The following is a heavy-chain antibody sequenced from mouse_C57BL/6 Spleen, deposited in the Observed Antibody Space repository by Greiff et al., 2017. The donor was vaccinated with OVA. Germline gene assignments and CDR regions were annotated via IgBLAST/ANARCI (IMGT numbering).Heavy chain of an antibody. V-gene: IGHV1-64*01. CDR2: IHPNSGST. CDR3: ARLRYGNKYAMDY. Sequence: QVQLQQPGAELVKPGASVKLSCKASGYTFTSYWMHWVKQRPGQGLEWIGMIHPNSGSTNYNEKFKSKATLTVDKSSSTAYMQLSSLTSEDSAVYYCARLRYGNKYAMDYWGQGTSVTVSS. D-gene: IGHD2-10*02. J-gene: IGHJ4*01. CDR1: GYTFTSYW.